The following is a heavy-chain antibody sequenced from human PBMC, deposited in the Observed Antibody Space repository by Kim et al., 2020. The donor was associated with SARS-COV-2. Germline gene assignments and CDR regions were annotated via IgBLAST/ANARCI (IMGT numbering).Heavy chain of an antibody. J-gene: IGHJ4*02. V-gene: IGHV3-7*01. Sequence: GNGTYYVDSVKGRFTISRDNAKNSLYLQMNSLRAEDTAVYYCARDYSDWGQGTLVTVSS. CDR2: GNGT. CDR3: ARDYSD. D-gene: IGHD6-13*01.